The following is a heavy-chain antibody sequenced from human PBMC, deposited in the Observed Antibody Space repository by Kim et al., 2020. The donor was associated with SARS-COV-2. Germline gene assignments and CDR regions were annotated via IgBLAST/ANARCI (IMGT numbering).Heavy chain of an antibody. J-gene: IGHJ4*02. V-gene: IGHV3-48*03. CDR3: ARGPNYSPFDY. Sequence: YDTGSVRGRFTHPSDNDKNSLYLQRNSLRAEDTAVYYCARGPNYSPFDYWGQGTLVTVSS. D-gene: IGHD4-4*01.